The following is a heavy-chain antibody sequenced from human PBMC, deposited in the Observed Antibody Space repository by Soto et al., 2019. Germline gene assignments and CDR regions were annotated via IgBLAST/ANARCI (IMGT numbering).Heavy chain of an antibody. V-gene: IGHV3-23*01. CDR2: VSGSGGST. D-gene: IGHD6-13*01. Sequence: GGSLRLSCGVSGVTLSDVWMNWVRQAPGKGPEWVSAVSGSGGSTYYADSVKGRFTISRDNSKNTLYLQMNSLRAEDTAVYYCARRGPGTYFDYWGQGTLVTVSS. CDR3: ARRGPGTYFDY. CDR1: GVTLSDVW. J-gene: IGHJ4*02.